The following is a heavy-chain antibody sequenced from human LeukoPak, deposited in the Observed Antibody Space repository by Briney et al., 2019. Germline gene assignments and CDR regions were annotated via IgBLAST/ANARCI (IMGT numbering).Heavy chain of an antibody. CDR2: INTNTGNP. V-gene: IGHV7-4-1*02. CDR1: GYTFTTYA. Sequence: ASVKVSCKASGYTFTTYAMNWVRQAPGQGLEWMGWINTNTGNPTYAQGFTGRFVFSLDTSVSTAYLQISSLKAEDTAVYYCAKDGSYDILTGSSNYYYYYYMDVWGKGTTVTVSS. J-gene: IGHJ6*03. D-gene: IGHD3-9*01. CDR3: AKDGSYDILTGSSNYYYYYYMDV.